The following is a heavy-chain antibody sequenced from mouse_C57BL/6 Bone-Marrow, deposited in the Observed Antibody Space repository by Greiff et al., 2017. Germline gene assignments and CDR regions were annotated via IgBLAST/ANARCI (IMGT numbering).Heavy chain of an antibody. CDR2: IDPETGGT. V-gene: IGHV1-15*01. CDR3: TRLTGYFDY. Sequence: QVQLQQSGAELVRPGASVTLSCKASGYTFTDYEMHWVKQTPVHGLEWIGAIDPETGGTAYHQKFKGKAILTADKSSSTAYMELRSLTSEDSAVYYCTRLTGYFDYWGQGTTLTVSS. D-gene: IGHD4-1*01. J-gene: IGHJ2*01. CDR1: GYTFTDYE.